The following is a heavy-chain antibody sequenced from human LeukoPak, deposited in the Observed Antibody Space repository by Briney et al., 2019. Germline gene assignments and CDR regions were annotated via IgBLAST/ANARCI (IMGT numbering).Heavy chain of an antibody. Sequence: SETLSLTCAVSGGSINSGGSYWSWIRQHPGKGLEWIGCIYYSWSSYYNPSLKSRVTLSLDTSKNQFSLKLSSVTAADTAVYYCARDNGDYRSIYYYMDVWGKGTTVTVSS. J-gene: IGHJ6*03. D-gene: IGHD4-11*01. CDR3: ARDNGDYRSIYYYMDV. V-gene: IGHV4-31*11. CDR1: GGSINSGGSY. CDR2: IYYSWSS.